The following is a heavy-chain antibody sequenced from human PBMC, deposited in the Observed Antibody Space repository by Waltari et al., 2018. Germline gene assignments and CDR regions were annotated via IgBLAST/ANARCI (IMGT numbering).Heavy chain of an antibody. V-gene: IGHV3-21*01. Sequence: EVQLVESGGGLVQPGGSLRLSCAASGFTFSSYSMNWVRQAPGKGLEWVSSISSSSSYIYYADAVKGRCTISRDNAKNSLYLQMNSLRAEDTAVYYCARELERYSSGLDAFDIWGQGTMVTVSS. D-gene: IGHD6-19*01. CDR3: ARELERYSSGLDAFDI. J-gene: IGHJ3*02. CDR2: ISSSSSYI. CDR1: GFTFSSYS.